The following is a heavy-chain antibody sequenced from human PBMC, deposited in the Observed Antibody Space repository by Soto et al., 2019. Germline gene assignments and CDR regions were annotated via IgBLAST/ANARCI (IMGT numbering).Heavy chain of an antibody. CDR1: GFTFSSYA. CDR3: ASPMHSGYYSLWYFDL. V-gene: IGHV3-30-3*01. Sequence: QVQLVESGGGVVQPGRSLRLSCAASGFTFSSYAMHWVRQAPGKGLEWVAVISYDGSNKYYADSVKGRFTISRDNSKNTLYLQMNSLRAEDTAVYYCASPMHSGYYSLWYFDLCARGTLVTVSS. J-gene: IGHJ2*01. D-gene: IGHD3-22*01. CDR2: ISYDGSNK.